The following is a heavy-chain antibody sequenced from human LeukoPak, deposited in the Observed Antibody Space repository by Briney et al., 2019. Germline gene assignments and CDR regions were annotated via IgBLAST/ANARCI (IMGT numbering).Heavy chain of an antibody. V-gene: IGHV3-30*18. CDR2: ISYDGSNK. CDR3: AKSTSTHITVAGGFDC. CDR1: GFTFNSYG. J-gene: IGHJ4*02. Sequence: GGSLRLSCAASGFTFNSYGMHWVRQAPGKGLEWVTVISYDGSNKYYSDSVKGRFTISRDNSKNTLYLQMNSLRGEDTAVYFCAKSTSTHITVAGGFDCWGQGTLVTVSS. D-gene: IGHD6-19*01.